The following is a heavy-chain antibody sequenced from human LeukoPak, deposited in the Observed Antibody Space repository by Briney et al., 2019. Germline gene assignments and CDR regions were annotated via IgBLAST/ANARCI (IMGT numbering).Heavy chain of an antibody. J-gene: IGHJ6*02. Sequence: GGSLRLSCAASGFTFSSYGMHWVRQAPGKGLEWVAVISYDGSNKCYADSVKGRFTISRDNSKNTLYLQMNSLRAEDTAVYYCAKDLRGVRGVIITPWYYYYGMDVWGQGTTVTVSS. V-gene: IGHV3-30*18. CDR2: ISYDGSNK. CDR1: GFTFSSYG. CDR3: AKDLRGVRGVIITPWYYYYGMDV. D-gene: IGHD3-10*01.